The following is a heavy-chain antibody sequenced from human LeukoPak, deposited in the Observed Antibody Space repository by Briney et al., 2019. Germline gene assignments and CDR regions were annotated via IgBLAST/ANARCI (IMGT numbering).Heavy chain of an antibody. CDR1: GFTFSSYS. D-gene: IGHD4-11*01. J-gene: IGHJ4*02. Sequence: PGGSLRLSCAVSGFTFSSYSMSWVRQAPGKGLVWVSAITSSGGDTYYADSVKGRFTFSRDNSKNTLYLQMTSLRPEDTAIYYCAKADYNDYAFDYWGQGTLVTVSS. CDR3: AKADYNDYAFDY. V-gene: IGHV3-23*01. CDR2: ITSSGGDT.